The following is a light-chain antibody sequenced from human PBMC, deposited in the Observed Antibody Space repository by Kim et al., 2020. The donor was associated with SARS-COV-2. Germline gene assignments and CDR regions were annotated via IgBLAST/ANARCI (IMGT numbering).Light chain of an antibody. J-gene: IGKJ1*01. CDR2: GAS. Sequence: DIQMTQSPSTLSASVGDRVTITCRASQSISGWLAWYQQKPGKAPNLLIYGASSLERGVPARFSGSGSGTEFTLSISGLQPDDFATYYCQQYDTYSWAFGQGTKVDIK. CDR3: QQYDTYSWA. V-gene: IGKV1-5*01. CDR1: QSISGW.